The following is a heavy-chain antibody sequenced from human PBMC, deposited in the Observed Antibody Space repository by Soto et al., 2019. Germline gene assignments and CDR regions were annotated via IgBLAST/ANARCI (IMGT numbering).Heavy chain of an antibody. D-gene: IGHD2-15*01. J-gene: IGHJ6*02. CDR3: AGCLIITNYYVYGLDV. Sequence: QVHLVESGGGVVQPGRSLRLSCAASGFTFSSYAMHWVRRAPGKGLEYLAIVSYDGNTKYYADSVKGRFTISRDNSKNTLFLQMNSLTADDTAIYYCAGCLIITNYYVYGLDVWGQGTTVTVSS. CDR2: VSYDGNTK. CDR1: GFTFSSYA. V-gene: IGHV3-30-3*01.